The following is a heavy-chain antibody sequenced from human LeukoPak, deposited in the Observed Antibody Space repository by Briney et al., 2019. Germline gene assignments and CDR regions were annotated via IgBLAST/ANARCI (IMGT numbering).Heavy chain of an antibody. CDR3: AGIVATSF. V-gene: IGHV3-74*01. Sequence: GGSLILSCGASGFTCRNYWMHWVRQAPGKGLVWVSRINSDGSSTSYADSVKGRFTISRDNAKNTLYLQMNSLRAEDTAVYYCAGIVATSFWGQGTLVTVSS. CDR2: INSDGSST. J-gene: IGHJ4*02. D-gene: IGHD5-12*01. CDR1: GFTCRNYW.